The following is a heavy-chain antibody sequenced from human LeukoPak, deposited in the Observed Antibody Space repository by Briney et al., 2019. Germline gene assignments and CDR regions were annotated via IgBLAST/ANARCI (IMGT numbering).Heavy chain of an antibody. CDR3: ARARNVMVIGDV. CDR1: GYTFTNFG. D-gene: IGHD2/OR15-2a*01. V-gene: IGHV1-18*01. Sequence: GASLKVSCKASGYTFTNFGITWVRQAPGQGLEWMGWISAHSGDTNYAQKLQDRVTMTTDTSSNTAYLELRSLRSDDPAVYYCARARNVMVIGDVWGKGTTVIVSS. J-gene: IGHJ6*04. CDR2: ISAHSGDT.